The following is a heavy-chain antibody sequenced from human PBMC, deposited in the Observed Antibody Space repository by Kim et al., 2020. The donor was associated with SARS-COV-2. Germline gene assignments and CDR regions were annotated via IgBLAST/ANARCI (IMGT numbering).Heavy chain of an antibody. Sequence: GGSLRLSSAASGFTLSTYGMHWVRQAPGRGLEWVAVTSYDGSNKNYADSVKGRFTISRDNSKNTLYLQMNSLRAEDSAVYYCARELLPSYYYYYGMDVWGQGTTVTVSS. D-gene: IGHD3-22*01. CDR3: ARELLPSYYYYYGMDV. CDR2: TSYDGSNK. CDR1: GFTLSTYG. J-gene: IGHJ6*02. V-gene: IGHV3-33*05.